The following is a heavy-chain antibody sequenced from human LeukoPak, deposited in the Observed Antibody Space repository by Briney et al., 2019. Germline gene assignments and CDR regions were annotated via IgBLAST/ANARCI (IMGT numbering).Heavy chain of an antibody. V-gene: IGHV1-18*01. D-gene: IGHD3-22*01. CDR3: ARDVHSSGYYDNDY. CDR1: GYSFTTYG. Sequence: ASVKVSCKASGYSFTTYGISWVRQAPGLGLEWMGWISAYSGNTNYAQKLQGRVTMTIDISTSTAYMELRSLRSDDTAVYYCARDVHSSGYYDNDYWGQGTLVTVSS. CDR2: ISAYSGNT. J-gene: IGHJ4*02.